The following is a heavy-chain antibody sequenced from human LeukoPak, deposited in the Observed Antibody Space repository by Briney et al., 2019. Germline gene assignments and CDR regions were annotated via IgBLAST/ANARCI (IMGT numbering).Heavy chain of an antibody. V-gene: IGHV1-2*04. Sequence: ASVKVSCKASGYTFSDYYMHWVRQAPGQGLEWMGWINPNSGGTNYAQKFQGWVTMTRDTSISTAYMELSRLRSDDTAVYYCARGYDILTGYLGYWGQGTLVTVSS. CDR1: GYTFSDYY. CDR3: ARGYDILTGYLGY. J-gene: IGHJ4*02. CDR2: INPNSGGT. D-gene: IGHD3-9*01.